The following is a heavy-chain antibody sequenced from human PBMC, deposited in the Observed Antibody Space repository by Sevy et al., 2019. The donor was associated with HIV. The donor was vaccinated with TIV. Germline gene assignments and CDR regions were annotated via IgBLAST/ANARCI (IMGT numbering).Heavy chain of an antibody. CDR1: GFTFSSYA. V-gene: IGHV3-23*01. CDR3: AKSMYSYGPKYYYGMDV. D-gene: IGHD5-18*01. CDR2: ISGSGGST. J-gene: IGHJ6*02. Sequence: GGSLRLSCAASGFTFSSYAMSWVRQAPGKGLEWVSAISGSGGSTYYADSVKGRFTISRDNSKNKRYMQMNSLRAEDTAVYYYAKSMYSYGPKYYYGMDVWGQGTTVTVSS.